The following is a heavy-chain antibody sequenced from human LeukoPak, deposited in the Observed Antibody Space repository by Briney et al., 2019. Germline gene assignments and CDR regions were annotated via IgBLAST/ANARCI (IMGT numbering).Heavy chain of an antibody. CDR1: GGSISSSNW. CDR2: IYHSGST. V-gene: IGHV4-4*02. J-gene: IGHJ4*02. CDR3: ARQVGQWLVGTEESYFDY. D-gene: IGHD6-19*01. Sequence: NPSETLSLTCAVSGGSISSSNWWSWVRQPPGKGLEWIGEIYHSGSTNYNPSLKSRVTISVDKSKNQFSLKLSSVTAADTAVYYCARQVGQWLVGTEESYFDYWGQGTLVTVSS.